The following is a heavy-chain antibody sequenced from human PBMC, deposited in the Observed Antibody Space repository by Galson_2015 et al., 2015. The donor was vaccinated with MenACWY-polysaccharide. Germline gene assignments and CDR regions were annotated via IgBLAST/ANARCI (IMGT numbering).Heavy chain of an antibody. Sequence: SVKVSCKASGYTFTNYAMNWVRQAPGQGLEWMGCVNTNTGNPTYAQGVTGRVVFSLDTSVSTAYLQISSLKAEDTAVYYCARDHNHQVTPVPTGPFDSWGQGARVSASS. J-gene: IGHJ4*02. CDR3: ARDHNHQVTPVPTGPFDS. V-gene: IGHV7-4-1*02. CDR2: VNTNTGNP. D-gene: IGHD4-17*01. CDR1: GYTFTNYA.